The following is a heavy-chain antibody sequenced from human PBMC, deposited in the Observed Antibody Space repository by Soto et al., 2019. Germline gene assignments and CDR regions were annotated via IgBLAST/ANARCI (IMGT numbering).Heavy chain of an antibody. CDR2: INTDGGSS. D-gene: IGHD2-2*01. J-gene: IGHJ3*02. V-gene: IGHV3-74*03. CDR3: AREAGYCSRTSCYRRAFDT. CDR1: GFTFSGHW. Sequence: EVQLVESGGDLVQPGGSLSLSCAASGFTFSGHWMHWVRQVPGKGLEWVSRINTDGGSSAYADSGKGPFAISRDNAKNTLYLQMNGLRAEYTAVYYCAREAGYCSRTSCYRRAFDTWGQGTTVTVSS.